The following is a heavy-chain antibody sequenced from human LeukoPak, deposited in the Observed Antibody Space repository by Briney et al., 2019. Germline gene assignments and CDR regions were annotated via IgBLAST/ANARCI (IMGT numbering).Heavy chain of an antibody. CDR1: GFTFSSYG. V-gene: IGHV3-30*02. Sequence: PGGSLRLSCAASGFTFSSYGMHWVRQAPGKGLEWVAFIRYGGSNKYYADSVKGRFTISRDNSKDTLYLQMNSLRAEDTAVYYCAKDLSPIVVVPAASNYWGQGTLVTVSS. J-gene: IGHJ4*02. CDR2: IRYGGSNK. CDR3: AKDLSPIVVVPAASNY. D-gene: IGHD2-2*01.